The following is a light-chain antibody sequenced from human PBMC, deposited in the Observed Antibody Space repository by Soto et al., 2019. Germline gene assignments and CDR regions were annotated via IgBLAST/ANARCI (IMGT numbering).Light chain of an antibody. CDR2: AAS. Sequence: DKVMTQSPATLSVSPGETATLSCRASQSVRSNLAWYQQKPGQAPRLLIYAASTRATGIPARFSGSGSGADFTLTISRLEPEDFAVYFCQQYGNSPPGTFGQGTRLEIK. J-gene: IGKJ5*01. CDR3: QQYGNSPPGT. CDR1: QSVRSN. V-gene: IGKV3-15*01.